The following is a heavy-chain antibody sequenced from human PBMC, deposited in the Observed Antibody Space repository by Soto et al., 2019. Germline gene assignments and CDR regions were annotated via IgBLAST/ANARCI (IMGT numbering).Heavy chain of an antibody. D-gene: IGHD3-3*01. V-gene: IGHV3-23*01. CDR2: ISGSGGST. Sequence: GGSLRLSCAASGFTFSSYAMSWVRQAPGKGLEWVSAISGSGGSTYYADSVKGRFTISRDNSKNTLYLQMNSLRAEDTAVYYCAKVSSSNFWSGLRRDYYYYGMDVWGQGTTVTVSS. CDR3: AKVSSSNFWSGLRRDYYYYGMDV. J-gene: IGHJ6*02. CDR1: GFTFSSYA.